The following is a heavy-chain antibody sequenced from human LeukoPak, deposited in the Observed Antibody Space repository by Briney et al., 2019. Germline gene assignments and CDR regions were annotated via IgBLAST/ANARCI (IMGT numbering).Heavy chain of an antibody. CDR2: ISGSGGIT. D-gene: IGHD4-17*01. J-gene: IGHJ4*02. V-gene: IGHV3-23*01. Sequence: PGGSLTLPCAASGFTFSSYGMNWVRQAPGKGLEWVSGISGSGGITYYADSVKGRFSISRDNSKNTLYLQMNSLRAEDTAVYYCAKNTTVTIDYWGQGTLVTVSS. CDR1: GFTFSSYG. CDR3: AKNTTVTIDY.